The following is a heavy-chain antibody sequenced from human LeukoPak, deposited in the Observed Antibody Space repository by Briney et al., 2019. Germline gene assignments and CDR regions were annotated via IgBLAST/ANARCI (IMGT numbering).Heavy chain of an antibody. CDR3: ARAFGYSSSSYYYGMDV. Sequence: GGPLRFSGAAPGFTLEDKGMSGVGQAQGKGREGVFGINWNGGSTGYADSVKGRFTISRDNAKSSLYLQMNSLRAEDTALYHCARAFGYSSSSYYYGMDVWGQGTTVTVSS. CDR2: INWNGGST. CDR1: GFTLEDKG. J-gene: IGHJ6*02. V-gene: IGHV3-20*01. D-gene: IGHD6-6*01.